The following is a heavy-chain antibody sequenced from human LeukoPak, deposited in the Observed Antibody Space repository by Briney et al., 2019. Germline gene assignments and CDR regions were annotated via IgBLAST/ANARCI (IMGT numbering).Heavy chain of an antibody. CDR1: GFTFSSYW. J-gene: IGHJ4*02. V-gene: IGHV3-30*03. D-gene: IGHD3-10*01. CDR3: ARDAYLRGVPDGFFDY. Sequence: GGSLRLSCAASGFTFSSYWMSWVRQAPGKGLEWVAVISYDGSQYYYGDSVKGRFTISRDNSRNTLDLQLNSLTADDTAVYYCARDAYLRGVPDGFFDYWGQGALVTVSS. CDR2: ISYDGSQY.